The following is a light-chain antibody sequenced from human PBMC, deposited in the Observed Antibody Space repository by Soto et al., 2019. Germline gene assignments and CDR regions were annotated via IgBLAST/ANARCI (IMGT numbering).Light chain of an antibody. Sequence: EIVMTQSPDTLSVSPGERATLSCRAGQGVTTNFAWYQQKSGQSPRLLIYGASSRATGIPARFSGSGSGTEFTLTISSLQSEDFAVYYCQQYNNWPPVTFGQGTRLEIK. CDR2: GAS. CDR3: QQYNNWPPVT. J-gene: IGKJ5*01. V-gene: IGKV3D-15*01. CDR1: QGVTTN.